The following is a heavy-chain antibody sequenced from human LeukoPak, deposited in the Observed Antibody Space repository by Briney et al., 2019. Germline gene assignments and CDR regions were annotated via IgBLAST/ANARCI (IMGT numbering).Heavy chain of an antibody. Sequence: GGSLRLSCAASGFTFSSYAMSWVRQAPGKGLEWVAFIRYDGSNKYYADSVKGRFTISRDNSKNTLYLQMNSLRAEDTAVYYCAKDLLPLYSSSFSIPFVDYWGQGTLVTVSS. J-gene: IGHJ4*02. CDR2: IRYDGSNK. CDR1: GFTFSSYA. D-gene: IGHD6-6*01. V-gene: IGHV3-30*02. CDR3: AKDLLPLYSSSFSIPFVDY.